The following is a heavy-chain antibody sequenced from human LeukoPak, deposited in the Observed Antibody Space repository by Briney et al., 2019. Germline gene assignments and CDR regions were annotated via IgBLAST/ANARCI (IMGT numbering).Heavy chain of an antibody. D-gene: IGHD3-9*01. CDR2: IYYSGST. CDR3: ASGPSVVKYDILTGYTPGSFDY. J-gene: IGHJ4*02. CDR1: GGSISSSSYY. Sequence: SETLSLTCTVSGGSISSSSYYWGWIRQPPGKGLEWIGSIYYSGSTYYNPSLKSRVTISVDTSKNQFSLKLSSVTAADTAVYYCASGPSVVKYDILTGYTPGSFDYWGQGTLVTVSS. V-gene: IGHV4-39*01.